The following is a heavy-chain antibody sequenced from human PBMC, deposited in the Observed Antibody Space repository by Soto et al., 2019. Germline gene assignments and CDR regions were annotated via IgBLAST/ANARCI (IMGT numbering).Heavy chain of an antibody. CDR3: ARQHSSSTPFDY. CDR1: GFTVSANY. Sequence: EVQLVETGGGLIQPGGSLRLSCAASGFTVSANYMNWVRQAPGKGLHWVSVIDSGGNTYYADSVKGRFIISRDNSKNTLYLHMNSLRAEDTAVYYGARQHSSSTPFDYWGQGTLVTVSS. CDR2: IDSGGNT. V-gene: IGHV3-53*02. J-gene: IGHJ4*02. D-gene: IGHD6-6*01.